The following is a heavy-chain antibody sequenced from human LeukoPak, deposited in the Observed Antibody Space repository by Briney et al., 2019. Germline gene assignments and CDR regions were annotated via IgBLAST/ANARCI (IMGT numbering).Heavy chain of an antibody. CDR3: ARDPGGRYGMDV. CDR1: GGTFSSYA. D-gene: IGHD3-10*01. V-gene: IGHV1-69*13. Sequence: GASVKVSCKASGGTFSSYAISWVRQAPGQGLEWMGGIIPIFGTANYAQKFQGRVTITADESTSTAYMELSSLRSEDTAVYYCARDPGGRYGMDVWGQGTTVTVS. CDR2: IIPIFGTA. J-gene: IGHJ6*02.